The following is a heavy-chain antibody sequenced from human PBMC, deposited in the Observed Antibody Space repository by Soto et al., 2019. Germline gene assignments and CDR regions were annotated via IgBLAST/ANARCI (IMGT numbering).Heavy chain of an antibody. D-gene: IGHD3-22*01. CDR1: GFTFSDYY. V-gene: IGHV3-11*01. CDR3: ARDLHRGHYYDSSGPDY. J-gene: IGHJ4*02. CDR2: ISSSGSTI. Sequence: GGSLRLSCAASGFTFSDYYMSWIRQAPGKGLEWVSYISSSGSTIYYADSVKGRFTISRDNAKNSLYLQMNSLRAEDTAVYYCARDLHRGHYYDSSGPDYWGQGTLVTVSS.